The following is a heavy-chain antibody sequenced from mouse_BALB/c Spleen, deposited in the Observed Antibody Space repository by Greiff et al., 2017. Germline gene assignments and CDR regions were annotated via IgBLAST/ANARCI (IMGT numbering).Heavy chain of an antibody. CDR1: GFTFSSFG. CDR2: ISSGSSTI. D-gene: IGHD4-1*01. CDR3: ARDSGSY. Sequence: EVQVVESGGGLVQPGGSRKLSCAASGFTFSSFGMHWVRQAPEKGLEWVAYISSGSSTIYYADTVKGRFTISRDNPKNTLFLQMTSLRSEDTAMYYCARDSGSYWGQGTTLTVSS. J-gene: IGHJ2*01. V-gene: IGHV5-17*02.